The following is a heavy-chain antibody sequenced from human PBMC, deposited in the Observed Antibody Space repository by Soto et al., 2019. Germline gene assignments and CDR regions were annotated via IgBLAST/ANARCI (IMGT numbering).Heavy chain of an antibody. CDR1: GFTFSSYS. CDR3: AREYCSGGSCYSHFQH. D-gene: IGHD2-15*01. Sequence: PGGSLRLSCASSGFTFSSYSMNLVRQAPGKGLEWVSSISSSSSYIYYADSVKGRFTISRDNAKNSLYLQMNSLRAEDTAVYYCAREYCSGGSCYSHFQHWGQGTLVTVSS. V-gene: IGHV3-21*01. J-gene: IGHJ1*01. CDR2: ISSSSSYI.